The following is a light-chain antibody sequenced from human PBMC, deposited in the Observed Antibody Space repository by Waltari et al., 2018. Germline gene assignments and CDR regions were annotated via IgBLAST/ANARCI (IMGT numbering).Light chain of an antibody. Sequence: QSVLTQPPSAAGTPGQRVTISCSGSSSSIGSNYVYWYQQPPGTAPKLLIYTNNQRPSGVPDRFSDSKSGTSASLVISGLRSEDEADYYCAAWDDSLSGMVFGGGTKLTVL. V-gene: IGLV1-47*02. CDR3: AAWDDSLSGMV. CDR1: SSSIGSNY. CDR2: TNN. J-gene: IGLJ2*01.